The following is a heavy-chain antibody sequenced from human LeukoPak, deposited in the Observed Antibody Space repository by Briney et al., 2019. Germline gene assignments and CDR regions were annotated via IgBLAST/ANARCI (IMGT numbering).Heavy chain of an antibody. J-gene: IGHJ4*02. CDR2: ISWNSGSI. D-gene: IGHD6-13*01. Sequence: SLRPSCAASGFTFDDCAMHWVRQAPGKGLEWVSGISWNSGSIGYADSVKGRFTISRDNAKNSLYLQMNSLRAEDMALYYCAKDIASRRPYSSSWYGGFDYWGQGTLVTVSS. V-gene: IGHV3-9*03. CDR3: AKDIASRRPYSSSWYGGFDY. CDR1: GFTFDDCA.